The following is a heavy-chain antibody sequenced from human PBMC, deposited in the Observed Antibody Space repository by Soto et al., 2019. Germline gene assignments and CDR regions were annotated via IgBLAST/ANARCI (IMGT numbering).Heavy chain of an antibody. CDR2: IYYSGST. J-gene: IGHJ3*02. Sequence: TLSLTCTVSGGSITNYYWSWIRQPPGKGLEWIGYIYYSGSTNYNPSLKSRVTISVDTSKNQFSLKVNSVTAADAAVYYCARGDSSGWHALDIWGQGTMVTVSS. V-gene: IGHV4-59*01. CDR3: ARGDSSGWHALDI. D-gene: IGHD6-19*01. CDR1: GGSITNYY.